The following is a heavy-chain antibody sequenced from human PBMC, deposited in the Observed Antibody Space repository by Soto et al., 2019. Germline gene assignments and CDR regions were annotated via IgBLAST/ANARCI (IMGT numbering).Heavy chain of an antibody. V-gene: IGHV4-39*01. J-gene: IGHJ4*02. D-gene: IGHD3-9*01. CDR2: IYYSGST. Sequence: PSETLSLTCTVSGGSISSSSYYWGWIRQPPGKGLEWIGSIYYSGSTYYNPSLKSRVTISVDTSKNQFSLKLSSVTAADTAVYYCASGANFDWLLSGFDYWGQGTLVTVS. CDR1: GGSISSSSYY. CDR3: ASGANFDWLLSGFDY.